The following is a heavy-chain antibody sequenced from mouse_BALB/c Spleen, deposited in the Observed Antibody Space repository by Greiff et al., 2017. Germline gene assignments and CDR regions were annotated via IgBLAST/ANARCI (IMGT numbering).Heavy chain of an antibody. CDR3: ARDTYYYGSSSYYFDY. J-gene: IGHJ2*01. V-gene: IGHV5-6-3*01. CDR1: GFTFSSYG. Sequence: EVKVVESGGGLVQPGGSLKLSCAASGFTFSSYGMSWVRQTPDKRLELVATINSNGGSTYYPDSVKGRFTISRDNAKNTLYLQMSSLKSEDTAMYYCARDTYYYGSSSYYFDYWGQGTTLTVSS. D-gene: IGHD1-1*01. CDR2: INSNGGST.